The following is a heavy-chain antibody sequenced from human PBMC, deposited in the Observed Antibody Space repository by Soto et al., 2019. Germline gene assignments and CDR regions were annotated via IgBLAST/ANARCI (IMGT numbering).Heavy chain of an antibody. Sequence: EVHLLESGGNVVQPGGSLRLSCAASGFTFSSYAMNWVRQAPGKGLEWVSSISANGRNTYYADSVKGRFTISRDRCKETLYLTVGRLKSGGEAHFLFAKNFFSLGRLALGAPVASWGQGTRVNVSS. CDR3: AKNFFSLGRLALGAPVAS. CDR1: GFTFSSYA. D-gene: IGHD3-16*01. V-gene: IGHV3-23*01. CDR2: ISANGRNT. J-gene: IGHJ4*02.